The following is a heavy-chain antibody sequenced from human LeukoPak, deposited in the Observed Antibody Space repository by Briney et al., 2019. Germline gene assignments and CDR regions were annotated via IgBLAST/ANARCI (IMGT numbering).Heavy chain of an antibody. D-gene: IGHD5-24*01. V-gene: IGHV1-2*02. Sequence: ASVKASCKAPGYSLTAYWIHCVRQAPGQGLGWMGCRSPNSGVTGYDKRFQGRVNMTRDTSISTAYMELNSLRSDDSAVYYYTRGPGWLQSDYWGQGTLVSVPS. J-gene: IGHJ4*01. CDR1: GYSLTAYW. CDR2: RSPNSGVT. CDR3: TRGPGWLQSDY.